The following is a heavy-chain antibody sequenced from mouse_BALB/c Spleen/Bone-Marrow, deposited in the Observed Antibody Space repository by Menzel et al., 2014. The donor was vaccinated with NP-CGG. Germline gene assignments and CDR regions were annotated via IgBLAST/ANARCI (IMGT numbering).Heavy chain of an antibody. CDR1: GYTFTAYV. CDR3: AREGWLLRFDY. CDR2: INPYNDGT. V-gene: IGHV1-14*01. J-gene: IGHJ2*01. Sequence: VQLQQSGPELVKPGASVKMSCKASGYTFTAYVMHWVKQKPGQGLEWIGYINPYNDGTNYIEKFKGKATLTSDIPSSTAYMELSSLTSEDSAVYYCAREGWLLRFDYWGQGTPLTVSS. D-gene: IGHD2-3*01.